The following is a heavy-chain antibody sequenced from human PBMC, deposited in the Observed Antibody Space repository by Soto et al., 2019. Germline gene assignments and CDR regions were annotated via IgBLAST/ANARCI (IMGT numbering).Heavy chain of an antibody. Sequence: QVQLVESGGGVVQPGRSLRLSCAASGFTFSSYAMHWVRQAPGKGLEWVAFISYDGSNKYYADPVKGRFAISRDNSKNTLYLQVNSLRAEDTAVYYCARQVVARLYFDYWGQGTLVTVSS. CDR1: GFTFSSYA. V-gene: IGHV3-30*09. CDR3: ARQVVARLYFDY. D-gene: IGHD3-22*01. J-gene: IGHJ4*02. CDR2: ISYDGSNK.